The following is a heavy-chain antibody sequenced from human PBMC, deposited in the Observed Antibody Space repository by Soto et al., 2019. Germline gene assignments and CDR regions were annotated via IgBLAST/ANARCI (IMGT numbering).Heavy chain of an antibody. CDR3: ARDVAAPGPRKDAFDI. D-gene: IGHD6-13*01. CDR2: VTYSGDST. CDR1: GFTFSIYA. V-gene: IGHV3-23*01. Sequence: EVQLLESGGGLVQPGGSLRLSCAASGFTFSIYAMSWVRQAPGKGLEWVSGVTYSGDSTYYADSVRGRYTISRDNYKNTLYLQVNSLRAEDTAVYYCARDVAAPGPRKDAFDIWGQGTMVTVS. J-gene: IGHJ3*02.